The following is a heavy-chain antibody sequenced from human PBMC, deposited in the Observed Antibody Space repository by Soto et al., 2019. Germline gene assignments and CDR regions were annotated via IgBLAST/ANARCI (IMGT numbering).Heavy chain of an antibody. CDR1: GYTFTSYY. D-gene: IGHD6-13*01. CDR2: INPSGGST. CDR3: ARESTAAGKYNWCDP. Sequence: QVQLVQSGAEVKKPGASVKVSCKASGYTFTSYYMHWVRQAPGQGLEWMGIINPSGGSTSYAQKFPGRVTMTRDTSTSTVYMELSSLRSEDTAVYYCARESTAAGKYNWCDPWGQGTLVTVSS. J-gene: IGHJ5*02. V-gene: IGHV1-46*01.